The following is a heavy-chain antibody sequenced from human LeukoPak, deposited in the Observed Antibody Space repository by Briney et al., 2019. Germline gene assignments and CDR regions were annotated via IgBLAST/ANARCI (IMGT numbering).Heavy chain of an antibody. CDR3: AGEDVPLFKDAFDI. J-gene: IGHJ3*02. CDR2: FKWDGPI. V-gene: IGHV3-74*01. CDR1: GFSVTTFS. Sequence: GGSLTLSCAASGFSVTTFSMHWVRQVPGKGLVWVSRFKWDGPISYADSVKGRFTISRDNAKNTVLLQMNSLRAEDTALYYCAGEDVPLFKDAFDIWGQGTMVTVSS.